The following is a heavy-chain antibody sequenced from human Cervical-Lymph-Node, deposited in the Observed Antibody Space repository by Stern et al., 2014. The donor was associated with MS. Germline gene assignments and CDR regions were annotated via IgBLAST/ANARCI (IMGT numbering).Heavy chain of an antibody. CDR3: ARERYGDYGDFDY. V-gene: IGHV1-3*01. Sequence: QVQLVQSGAEVKKPGASVKVSCKASGYTFTSYAMHWVRQAPGQRLEWMGWINAGNGNTTYSQKFQGRVTITRDTSASTAYMELSSLRSEDTAVYYCARERYGDYGDFDYWGQGTLVTVSS. D-gene: IGHD4-17*01. CDR1: GYTFTSYA. J-gene: IGHJ4*02. CDR2: INAGNGNT.